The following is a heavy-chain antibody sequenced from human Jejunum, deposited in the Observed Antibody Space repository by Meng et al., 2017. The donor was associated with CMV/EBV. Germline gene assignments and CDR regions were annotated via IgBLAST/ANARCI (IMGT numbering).Heavy chain of an antibody. D-gene: IGHD4-11*01. CDR2: ISDSGRTI. Sequence: SCAASGFTFSSYEMTWVRKAPGKGLEWVSYISDSGRTIYYADSVKGRFTISRDNAKNSLYLQMNSLRAEDTAVYYCARIDYSNYYGWGQGTLVTVSS. CDR3: ARIDYSNYYG. V-gene: IGHV3-48*03. CDR1: GFTFSSYE. J-gene: IGHJ4*02.